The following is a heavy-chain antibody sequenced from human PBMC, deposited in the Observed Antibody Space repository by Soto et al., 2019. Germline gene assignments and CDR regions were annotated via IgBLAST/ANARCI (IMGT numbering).Heavy chain of an antibody. CDR1: GFTFSSYA. CDR2: ISGSGGST. J-gene: IGHJ6*02. CDR3: AKDPPTPDTAMFRSNYYVMDG. Sequence: LRLSCATSGFTFSSYAMSLVRQAPGKGLEWVSAISGSGGSTYYADSVKGRFTISRDNSKNTLYLQMNSLRAEDTAVYYCAKDPPTPDTAMFRSNYYVMDGWGQGTSVIVSS. V-gene: IGHV3-23*01. D-gene: IGHD5-18*01.